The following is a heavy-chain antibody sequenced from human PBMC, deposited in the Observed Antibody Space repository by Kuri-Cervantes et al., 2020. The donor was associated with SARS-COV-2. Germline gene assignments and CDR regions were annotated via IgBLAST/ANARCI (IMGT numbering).Heavy chain of an antibody. D-gene: IGHD3-22*01. CDR1: GGSISSYY. CDR2: IYYSGST. CDR3: ALVAVYYDSSGYYYWFDP. J-gene: IGHJ5*02. V-gene: IGHV4-59*03. Sequence: ETLSLTCTVSGGSISSYYWSWIRQPPGKGLEWIGYIYYSGSTNYNPSLKSRVTISVDTSKNQFSLKLSSVTAADTAVYYCALVAVYYDSSGYYYWFDPWGQGTLVTVSS.